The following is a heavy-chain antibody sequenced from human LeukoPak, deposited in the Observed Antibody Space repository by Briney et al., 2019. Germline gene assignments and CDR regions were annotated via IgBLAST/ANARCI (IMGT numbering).Heavy chain of an antibody. D-gene: IGHD1-26*01. CDR3: AKGYGWEASYYYYYMDV. Sequence: NPSETLSLTCAVYGGSFSGYYWSWIRQPPGKGLEWIGEINHSGSTNYNPSLKSRVTISVDTSKNQFSLKLSSVTAADTAVYYCAKGYGWEASYYYYYMDVWGKGTTVTISS. J-gene: IGHJ6*03. CDR1: GGSFSGYY. V-gene: IGHV4-34*01. CDR2: INHSGST.